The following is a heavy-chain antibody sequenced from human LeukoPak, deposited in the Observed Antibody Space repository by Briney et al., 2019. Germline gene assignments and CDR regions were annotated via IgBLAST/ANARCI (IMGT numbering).Heavy chain of an antibody. Sequence: GGSLRLSCIASGFTFSNSWMTWVRQAPGKGLEWVANIKEDGSDKQYVDSVKGRFTISRDNAKNSLYLQMNSLRAEDTALYYCAKARGYYDSSGYSGEFFDYWGQGTLVTVSS. CDR1: GFTFSNSW. V-gene: IGHV3-7*03. CDR2: IKEDGSDK. D-gene: IGHD3-22*01. J-gene: IGHJ4*02. CDR3: AKARGYYDSSGYSGEFFDY.